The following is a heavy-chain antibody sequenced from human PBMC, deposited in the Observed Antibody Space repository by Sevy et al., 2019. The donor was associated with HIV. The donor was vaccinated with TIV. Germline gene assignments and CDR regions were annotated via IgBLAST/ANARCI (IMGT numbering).Heavy chain of an antibody. CDR2: ISDDGSKT. V-gene: IGHV3-30*04. J-gene: IGHJ4*02. Sequence: GGSLRLSCAGSGFTFGTYAMTWVRQAPGKGLEWVAVISDDGSKTYYADSVNGRFTISRDNSKNTLYLQMNSLRADDTAVYYCARGRVTSHYFDYWGQGTLVTVSS. CDR3: ARGRVTSHYFDY. D-gene: IGHD2-21*02. CDR1: GFTFGTYA.